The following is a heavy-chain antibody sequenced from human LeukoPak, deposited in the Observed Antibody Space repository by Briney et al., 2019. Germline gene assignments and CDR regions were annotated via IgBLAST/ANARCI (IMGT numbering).Heavy chain of an antibody. J-gene: IGHJ4*02. V-gene: IGHV3-23*01. D-gene: IGHD3-10*01. CDR3: AKAGRGVRGVIYTGVDY. Sequence: PGGSLRLSCAASGFTFSSYAMSWVRQAPGTGLEWVSAISGSGGSTYYADSVKGRFTISRDNSKNTLYLQMNSLRAEDTAVYYCAKAGRGVRGVIYTGVDYWGQGTLVTVSS. CDR2: ISGSGGST. CDR1: GFTFSSYA.